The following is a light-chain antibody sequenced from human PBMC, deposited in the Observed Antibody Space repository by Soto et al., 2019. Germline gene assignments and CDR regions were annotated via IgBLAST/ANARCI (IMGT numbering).Light chain of an antibody. V-gene: IGKV3-20*01. J-gene: IGKJ1*01. CDR3: QQYGSSGT. CDR1: QSISRY. CDR2: GAS. Sequence: IVLTQSPGTLSLSPGERTTLSCRASQSISRYLAWYQQKPGQGPRLLIYGASSRATGTPDRFSGSGSGTDFTLTINRLEPEDFAVYYCQQYGSSGTFGQWTKVDIK.